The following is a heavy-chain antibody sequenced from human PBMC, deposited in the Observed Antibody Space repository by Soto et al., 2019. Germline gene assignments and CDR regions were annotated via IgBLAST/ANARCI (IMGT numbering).Heavy chain of an antibody. CDR1: GGSISDTNW. J-gene: IGHJ4*02. V-gene: IGHV4-4*02. CDR2: IYHSGST. CDR3: ARGETQQQRDY. Sequence: SETLSLTCAVSGGSISDTNWWTWVRQPPGKGLQWIGEIYHSGSTKYNPSLKSRVIISVDKSKNQFSLKLSSVTDADTAVYYCARGETQQQRDYWGQGTLVTVSS. D-gene: IGHD6-13*01.